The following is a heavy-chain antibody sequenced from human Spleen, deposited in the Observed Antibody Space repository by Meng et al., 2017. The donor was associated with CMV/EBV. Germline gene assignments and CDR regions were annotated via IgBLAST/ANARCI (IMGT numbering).Heavy chain of an antibody. CDR3: ARGGLTGGNYLGIDY. CDR2: ISYDGSSK. Sequence: SAFTFSIYAMHWVRQAPGKGLEWVAVISYDGSSKYYADSVKGRFTISRDNSKNTLFLQMNSLRAEDAAVYYCARGGLTGGNYLGIDYWGQGTLVTVSS. CDR1: AFTFSIYA. D-gene: IGHD7-27*01. J-gene: IGHJ4*02. V-gene: IGHV3-30-3*01.